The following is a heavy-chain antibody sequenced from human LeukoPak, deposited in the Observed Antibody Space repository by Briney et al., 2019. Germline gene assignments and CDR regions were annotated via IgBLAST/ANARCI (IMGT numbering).Heavy chain of an antibody. Sequence: GRSLRLSCAASGFTFSSYAMHWVRQAPGKGLEWVAVISYDGSNKYYADSVKGRFTISRDNSKNTLYLQMNSLRAEDTAVYYCARDKTYYDSSAQLNYYFDYWGQGTLVTVSS. CDR2: ISYDGSNK. CDR1: GFTFSSYA. V-gene: IGHV3-30-3*01. CDR3: ARDKTYYDSSAQLNYYFDY. J-gene: IGHJ4*02. D-gene: IGHD3-22*01.